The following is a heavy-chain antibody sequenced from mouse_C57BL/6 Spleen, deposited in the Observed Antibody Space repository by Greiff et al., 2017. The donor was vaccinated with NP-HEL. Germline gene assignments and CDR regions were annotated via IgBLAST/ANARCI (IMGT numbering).Heavy chain of an antibody. CDR3: ARITTVVYYRYFDV. CDR2: IWSGGST. D-gene: IGHD1-1*01. V-gene: IGHV2-2*01. J-gene: IGHJ1*03. Sequence: VQLVESGPGLVQPSQSLSITCTVSGFSFTSYGVHWVRQSPGKGLEWLGVIWSGGSTDYNAAFISRLSISKDNSKSQVFFKMNSLQDDDTAIYYCARITTVVYYRYFDVWGTGTTVTVSS. CDR1: GFSFTSYG.